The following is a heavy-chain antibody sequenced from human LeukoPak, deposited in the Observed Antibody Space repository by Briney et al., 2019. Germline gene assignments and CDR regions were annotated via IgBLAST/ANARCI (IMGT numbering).Heavy chain of an antibody. CDR2: IYSGGST. D-gene: IGHD3-22*01. CDR3: ARAAPDYYYDSSGYYEGGREYFDY. V-gene: IGHV3-53*05. Sequence: GGSLRLSCAASGFTVSSNYMSWVRQAPGKGLEWVSVIYSGGSTYYADSVKGRFTISRDNSKNTLYLQMNSLRAEDTAVYYCARAAPDYYYDSSGYYEGGREYFDYWGQGTLVTVSS. J-gene: IGHJ4*02. CDR1: GFTVSSNY.